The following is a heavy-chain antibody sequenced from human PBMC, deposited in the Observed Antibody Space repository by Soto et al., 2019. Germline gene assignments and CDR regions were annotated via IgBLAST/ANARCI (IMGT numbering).Heavy chain of an antibody. CDR2: VSESSDST. V-gene: IGHV3-23*01. CDR3: AKDRRTLSGFDY. J-gene: IGHJ4*02. Sequence: GGSLRLSCAASGFTFSEYGMSWVRQAPGKGLEWVSGVSESSDSTYYADSVKGRFTISRDNSKNTLYLQMNSLRADDTAIYYCAKDRRTLSGFDYWGQGSLVTVSS. D-gene: IGHD2-15*01. CDR1: GFTFSEYG.